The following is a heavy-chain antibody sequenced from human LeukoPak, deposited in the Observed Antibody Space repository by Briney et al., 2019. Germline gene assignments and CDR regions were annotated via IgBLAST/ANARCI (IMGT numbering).Heavy chain of an antibody. CDR3: ARDRIARPRYNWFDP. Sequence: SETLSLTFTVSGGSISSYYWSWIRQPAGKGLEWIGRIYTSGSTNYNPSLKSRVTMSVDTSKNQFSLKLSSVTAADTAVYYCARDRIARPRYNWFDPWGQGTLVTVSS. D-gene: IGHD2-15*01. CDR2: IYTSGST. CDR1: GGSISSYY. V-gene: IGHV4-4*07. J-gene: IGHJ5*02.